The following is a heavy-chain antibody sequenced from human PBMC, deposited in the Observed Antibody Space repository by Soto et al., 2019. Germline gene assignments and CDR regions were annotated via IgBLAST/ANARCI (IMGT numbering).Heavy chain of an antibody. V-gene: IGHV3-7*01. CDR3: ARESRFLEWLSLNWFDP. D-gene: IGHD3-3*01. Sequence: GGSLRLSCAASGFTFSSYWMTWVRQAPGKGLEWVANINQDGSEKYYMDSVKGRFTISRDNAKNSLYLQMNSLRDEDTAVYYCARESRFLEWLSLNWFDPWGQGTLVTVSS. CDR1: GFTFSSYW. J-gene: IGHJ5*02. CDR2: INQDGSEK.